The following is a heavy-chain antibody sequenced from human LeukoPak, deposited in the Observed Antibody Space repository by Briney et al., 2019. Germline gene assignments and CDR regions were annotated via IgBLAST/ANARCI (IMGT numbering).Heavy chain of an antibody. CDR2: IYTSGST. D-gene: IGHD2-2*01. V-gene: IGHV4-4*07. J-gene: IGHJ4*02. CDR1: GGSISSYY. CDR3: ARVGPGCSSTSCYGSCDY. Sequence: SETLSLTCTASGGSISSYYWSWIRQPAGKGLEWIGRIYTSGSTNYNPSLKSRVTMSVDTSKNQFSLKLSSVTAADTAVYYCARVGPGCSSTSCYGSCDYWGQGTLVTVSS.